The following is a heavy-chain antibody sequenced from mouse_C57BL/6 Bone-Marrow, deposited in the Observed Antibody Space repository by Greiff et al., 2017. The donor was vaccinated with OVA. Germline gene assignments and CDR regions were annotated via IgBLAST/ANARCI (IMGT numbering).Heavy chain of an antibody. CDR2: IDPSDSYT. D-gene: IGHD1-1*01. J-gene: IGHJ1*03. CDR1: GYTFTSYW. Sequence: QVQLKQPGAELVMPGASVKLSCKASGYTFTSYWMHWVKQRPGQGLEWIGEIDPSDSYTNYNQKFKGKSTLTVDKSSSTAYMQLSSLTSEDSAVYYCARELPHYYGSSYWYFDVWGTGTTVTVSS. V-gene: IGHV1-69*01. CDR3: ARELPHYYGSSYWYFDV.